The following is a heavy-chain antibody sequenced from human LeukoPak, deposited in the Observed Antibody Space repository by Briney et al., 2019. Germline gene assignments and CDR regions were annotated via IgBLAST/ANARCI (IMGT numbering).Heavy chain of an antibody. CDR2: IYTSGST. Sequence: SETLSLTCTVSGGSISSGSYYWSWIRQPAGKGLEWIGRIYTSGSTNYNPSLKSRVTISVDTSKNQFSLTLSSVTAADTAVYYCARGYCSSTSCYPFDYWGQGTLVTVSS. CDR1: GGSISSGSYY. D-gene: IGHD2-2*01. CDR3: ARGYCSSTSCYPFDY. V-gene: IGHV4-61*02. J-gene: IGHJ4*02.